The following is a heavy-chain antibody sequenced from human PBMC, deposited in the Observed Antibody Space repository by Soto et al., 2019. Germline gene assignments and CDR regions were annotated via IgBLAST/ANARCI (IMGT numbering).Heavy chain of an antibody. Sequence: QVQLVQSGAEVKKPGSSVKVSCKASGGTFSSYTISWVRQAPGQGLEWMGRIIPILGIANYAQKFQGRVTITADKSTSTAYMELSSLRSEDTAVYCFAIRGGTTVTTSRDGYFDLWGRGTLVAVSS. CDR1: GGTFSSYT. J-gene: IGHJ2*01. CDR2: IIPILGIA. V-gene: IGHV1-69*02. D-gene: IGHD4-17*01. CDR3: AIRGGTTVTTSRDGYFDL.